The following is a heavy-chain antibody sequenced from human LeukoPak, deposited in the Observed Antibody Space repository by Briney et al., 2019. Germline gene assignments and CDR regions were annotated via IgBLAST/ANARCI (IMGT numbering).Heavy chain of an antibody. D-gene: IGHD2-15*01. Sequence: GGSLRLSCAASGFTVSSNYMSWVRQAPGKGLEWVSVIYSGGSTYYADSVKGRFTISRDNSKNTLYLQMNSLRAEDTAVYYCARVVEDDYYMDVWGKGTTVTVSS. V-gene: IGHV3-66*01. CDR1: GFTVSSNY. J-gene: IGHJ6*03. CDR2: IYSGGST. CDR3: ARVVEDDYYMDV.